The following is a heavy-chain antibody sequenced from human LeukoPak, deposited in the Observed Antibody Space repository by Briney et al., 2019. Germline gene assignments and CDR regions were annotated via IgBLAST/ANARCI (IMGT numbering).Heavy chain of an antibody. V-gene: IGHV4-59*10. D-gene: IGHD5-12*01. CDR2: IHTSGST. CDR3: AGHRHGYSGYDDS. CDR1: GGSISGHD. Sequence: SETLSLTCAVSGGSISGHDCSWVRQPAGKGPEWIGRIHTSGSTAYKPALRGRRTMSVDTSKNQFSLRLNSVVDEDTAVYYCAGHRHGYSGYDDSWGQGTLVTVSS. J-gene: IGHJ5*01.